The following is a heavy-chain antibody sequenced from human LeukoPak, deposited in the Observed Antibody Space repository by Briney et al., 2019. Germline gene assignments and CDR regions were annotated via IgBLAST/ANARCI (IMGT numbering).Heavy chain of an antibody. V-gene: IGHV3-7*03. J-gene: IGHJ4*02. Sequence: PGGSLRLSCAASRFTFSSYWMSWVRQAPGKGLEWVANIKQDGSEKYYVDSVKGRFTISRDNAKNSLYLQLNSLRAEDTAVYYCARARGGYDFDYWGQGTLATVSS. D-gene: IGHD5-12*01. CDR1: RFTFSSYW. CDR2: IKQDGSEK. CDR3: ARARGGYDFDY.